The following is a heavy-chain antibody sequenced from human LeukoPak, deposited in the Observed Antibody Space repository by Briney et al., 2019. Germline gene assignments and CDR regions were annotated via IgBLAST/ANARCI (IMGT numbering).Heavy chain of an antibody. D-gene: IGHD6-19*01. CDR1: GFTFNSYG. Sequence: GGSLRLSCAASGFTFNSYGMNWVRQAPGKGLEWVSYISGSGNTIYYADSVKGRFTISRDNAKNSLHLQMNSLRDEDTALYYCARVGVAETWGQGTLVTVSS. CDR2: ISGSGNTI. CDR3: ARVGVAET. J-gene: IGHJ5*02. V-gene: IGHV3-48*02.